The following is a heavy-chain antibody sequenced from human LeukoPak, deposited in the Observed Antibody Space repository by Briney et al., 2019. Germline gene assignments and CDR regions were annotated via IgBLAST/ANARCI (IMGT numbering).Heavy chain of an antibody. V-gene: IGHV4-61*01. CDR2: IYYSGST. CDR3: ARDVVGATFYIDY. Sequence: SETLSLTCTVSGGSVSSGSYYWSWIRQPPGKGLEWIGYIYYSGSTNYNPSLKSRVTMSVDTSKNQFSLKLSSVTAADTAVYSCARDVVGATFYIDYWGHGTLVTVSS. J-gene: IGHJ4*01. CDR1: GGSVSSGSYY. D-gene: IGHD1-26*01.